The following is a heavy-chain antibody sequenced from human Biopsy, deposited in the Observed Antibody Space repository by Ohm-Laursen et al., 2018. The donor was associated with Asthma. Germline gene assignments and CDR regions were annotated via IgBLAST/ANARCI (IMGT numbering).Heavy chain of an antibody. CDR3: ARGSSSRLSQWELLVSGGKRAHSYYGMDV. Sequence: TLSLTCSVSGGSISSGGYYWSWIRQHPGKGLEWIGYIYDSGSTYYNPSLKSRLTIAVDPSKNQFSLKVTSVTAADTAVYYCARGSSSRLSQWELLVSGGKRAHSYYGMDVWGQGTTVTVSS. CDR2: IYDSGST. J-gene: IGHJ6*02. CDR1: GGSISSGGYY. D-gene: IGHD1-26*01. V-gene: IGHV4-31*03.